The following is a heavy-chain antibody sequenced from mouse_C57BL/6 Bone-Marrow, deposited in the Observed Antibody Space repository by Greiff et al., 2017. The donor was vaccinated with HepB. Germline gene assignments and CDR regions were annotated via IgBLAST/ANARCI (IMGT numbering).Heavy chain of an antibody. CDR2: IDPENGDT. V-gene: IGHV14-4*01. J-gene: IGHJ2*01. CDR3: TTNVGVFFDY. CDR1: GFNIKDDY. Sequence: VQLQQSGAELVRPGASVKLSCTASGFNIKDDYMHWVKQRPEQGLEWIGWIDPENGDTEYASKFQGKATITADTSSNTAYLQLSSLTSEVTAVYYCTTNVGVFFDYWGQGTTLTVSS.